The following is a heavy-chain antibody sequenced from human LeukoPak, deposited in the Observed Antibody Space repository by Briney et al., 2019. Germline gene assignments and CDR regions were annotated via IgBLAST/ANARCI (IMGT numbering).Heavy chain of an antibody. J-gene: IGHJ4*02. D-gene: IGHD2-15*01. V-gene: IGHV3-21*01. CDR3: ARGRPDIVVVVADQFDY. Sequence: GGSLRLSCAASGFTFSSYSMNWVRQAPGKGLEWVSSISSSSSYIYYADSVKGRFTISRDNAENSLYLQMNSLRAEDTAVYYCARGRPDIVVVVADQFDYWGQGTLVTVSS. CDR2: ISSSSSYI. CDR1: GFTFSSYS.